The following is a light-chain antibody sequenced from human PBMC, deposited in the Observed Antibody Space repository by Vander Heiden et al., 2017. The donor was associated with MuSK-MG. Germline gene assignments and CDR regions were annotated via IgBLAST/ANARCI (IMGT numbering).Light chain of an antibody. CDR3: HQYASSPWT. J-gene: IGKJ1*01. Sequence: EIVLTQSPGTLSLSPEDRATLSCRASHTIASTYLAWYQQKPGQAPRLLIYGASSRATGIPDRFSGRGSGTDFTLTISRLEPDDFAVYYCHQYASSPWTFGQGTKVEI. V-gene: IGKV3-20*01. CDR1: HTIASTY. CDR2: GAS.